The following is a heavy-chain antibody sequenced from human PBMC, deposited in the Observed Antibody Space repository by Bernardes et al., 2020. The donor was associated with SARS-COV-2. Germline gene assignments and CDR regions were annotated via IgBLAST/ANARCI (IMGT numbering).Heavy chain of an antibody. Sequence: GGSLRLSCAASGFTFSSYAMSWVRQAPGKGLEWVSAISGSGGSTYYADSVKGRFTISRDNSKNTLYLQMNSLRAEDTAVYYCAKGEYSSSSGDYYYGMDVWGQGTTVTVSS. J-gene: IGHJ6*02. CDR2: ISGSGGST. D-gene: IGHD6-6*01. CDR1: GFTFSSYA. V-gene: IGHV3-23*01. CDR3: AKGEYSSSSGDYYYGMDV.